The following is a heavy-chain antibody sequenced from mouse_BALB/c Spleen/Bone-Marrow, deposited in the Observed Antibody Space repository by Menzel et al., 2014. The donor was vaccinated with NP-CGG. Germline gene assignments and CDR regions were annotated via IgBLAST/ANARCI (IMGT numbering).Heavy chain of an antibody. Sequence: DLAKPGASVKLSCKASGYTFTSYWINWIKQRPGQGLEWIGRIAPGSGSTYYNEMFKGKATLTVDTSSSTAYIQLSSLSSEDSAVYFCARESYYYENYAMDYWGQGTSVTFSS. CDR2: IAPGSGST. CDR3: ARESYYYENYAMDY. D-gene: IGHD1-1*01. V-gene: IGHV1S41*01. CDR1: GYTFTSYW. J-gene: IGHJ4*01.